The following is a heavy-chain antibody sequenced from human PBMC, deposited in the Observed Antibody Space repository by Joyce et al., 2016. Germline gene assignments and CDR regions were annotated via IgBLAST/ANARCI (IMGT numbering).Heavy chain of an antibody. CDR2: IYYSRST. D-gene: IGHD4-23*01. CDR1: GTTIRSISYY. Sequence: QVQLQESGPGLVKPAETLSVTCTVSGTTIRSISYYWGWIRQPPEKGLEWIGSIYYSRSTYYTPSLKGRVTISVDTSKNQFSLRLTSVTAADTAVYYCARGMVSLETPSGVDLWGQGTLVTVSS. V-gene: IGHV4-39*07. CDR3: ARGMVSLETPSGVDL. J-gene: IGHJ5*02.